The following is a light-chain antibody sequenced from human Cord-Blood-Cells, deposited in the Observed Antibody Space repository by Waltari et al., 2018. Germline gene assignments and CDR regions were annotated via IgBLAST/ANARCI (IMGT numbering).Light chain of an antibody. CDR3: CSYAGSSTWV. Sequence: QSALTQPASVSGSPGQSITISCTGTSSDVGSYNLVSCYQQHPGKAPKLVIYEGSKRPSGVSNLFSGSKSGNTASLTISGLQAEDEADYYCCSYAGSSTWVFGGGTKLTVL. CDR2: EGS. V-gene: IGLV2-23*01. J-gene: IGLJ3*02. CDR1: SSDVGSYNL.